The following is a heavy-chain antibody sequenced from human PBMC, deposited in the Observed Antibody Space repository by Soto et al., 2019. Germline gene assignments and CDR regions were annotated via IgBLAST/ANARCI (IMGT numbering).Heavy chain of an antibody. V-gene: IGHV3-30*18. D-gene: IGHD4-17*01. J-gene: IGHJ4*02. CDR2: MSYDGGNK. Sequence: QVQLVESGGGVVQPGRSLRISCAASGFAFSTYAMHWVRQAPGKGREWVAVMSYDGGNKYYADSVKGRFTISRDNSKNTLYLQMNSLRTEDTAVYYCAKDPGYGDYEDYFDYWGQGTLVTVSS. CDR3: AKDPGYGDYEDYFDY. CDR1: GFAFSTYA.